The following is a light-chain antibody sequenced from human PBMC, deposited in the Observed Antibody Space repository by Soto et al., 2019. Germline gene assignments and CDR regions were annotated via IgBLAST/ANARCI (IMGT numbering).Light chain of an antibody. J-gene: IGKJ1*01. CDR3: QQHNNWPRT. CDR1: QSVSSN. CDR2: GAS. V-gene: IGKV3-15*01. Sequence: EIVMTQSPVTLSVSPGERDTLSCRASQSVSSNLAWYQQKPGQAPRLLIYGASTRATGIPARFSGSGSGTEFTLTISSLQSEDFAVYYCQQHNNWPRTFGQGTKVEIK.